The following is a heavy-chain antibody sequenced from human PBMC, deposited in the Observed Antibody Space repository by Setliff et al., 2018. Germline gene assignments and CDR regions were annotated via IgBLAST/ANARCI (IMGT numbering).Heavy chain of an antibody. Sequence: ASETLSLSCAASGFTFSTYWMHWVRQAPGTGLVWVSRINVDGLSTAYAGSVEGRLTISRDNAKNTLYLQMNSLRAEDTAVYFCARQSGDYYYYNMDVWGIGTTVTVS. CDR2: INVDGLST. J-gene: IGHJ6*03. V-gene: IGHV3-74*01. D-gene: IGHD4-17*01. CDR1: GFTFSTYW. CDR3: ARQSGDYYYYNMDV.